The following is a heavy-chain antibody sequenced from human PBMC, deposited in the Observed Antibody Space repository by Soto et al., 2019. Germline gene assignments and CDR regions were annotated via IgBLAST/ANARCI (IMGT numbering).Heavy chain of an antibody. J-gene: IGHJ3*02. CDR2: IYYSGST. V-gene: IGHV4-59*01. CDR3: ARVFRRAMHAFDI. Sequence: QVQLQESGPGLVKPSETLSLTCTVSGGSISSYYWSWIRQPPGKGLEWIGYIYYSGSTNYNPSLKSRVTISVDTSKNQFSLKLSSVTAADTAGYYCARVFRRAMHAFDIWGQGTMVTVSS. D-gene: IGHD2-2*01. CDR1: GGSISSYY.